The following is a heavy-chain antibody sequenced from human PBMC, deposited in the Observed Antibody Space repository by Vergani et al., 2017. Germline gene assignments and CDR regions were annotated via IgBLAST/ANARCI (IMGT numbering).Heavy chain of an antibody. D-gene: IGHD3-10*01. J-gene: IGHJ5*02. Sequence: QVRLQESGPGLVKPSETLSLTCSVSGGSMSGYYWSWILQPPGKELEWIWYMYHSGSTNYNPSLETRVTISGDTSKNQFSLKLNSVTAADTAVYYCGRVADFYGLGSRLLDLWGQGILVTVSS. CDR3: GRVADFYGLGSRLLDL. V-gene: IGHV4-59*01. CDR2: MYHSGST. CDR1: GGSMSGYY.